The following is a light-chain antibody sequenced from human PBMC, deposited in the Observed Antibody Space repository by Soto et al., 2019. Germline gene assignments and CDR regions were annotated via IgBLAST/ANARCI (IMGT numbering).Light chain of an antibody. CDR3: CSYAGSSTLVV. CDR1: SSDVGSYNL. CDR2: DGS. V-gene: IGLV2-23*01. Sequence: QSALTQPASVSGSPGQSITISCTGTSSDVGSYNLVSWYQQHPGKAPKLMIYDGSKRPSGVSNRFSGSKSSNTASLTISGLQAEDEADYYYCSYAGSSTLVVFGGGTKLTVL. J-gene: IGLJ2*01.